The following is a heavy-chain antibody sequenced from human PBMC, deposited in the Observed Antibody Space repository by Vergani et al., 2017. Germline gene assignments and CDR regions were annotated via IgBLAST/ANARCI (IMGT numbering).Heavy chain of an antibody. Sequence: EVKLVESGGGLVRPGGSLRLSCAGNGFIFDSNGMSWVRQVPGKGLEWVSGINWNGDNTGYADSVKGRFTISRDNAKNSLYLQMNSLRVEDTALYYCAKHFRGWGIDYWGQGTQVIVSS. CDR1: GFIFDSNG. D-gene: IGHD3-16*01. J-gene: IGHJ4*02. CDR3: AKHFRGWGIDY. V-gene: IGHV3-20*04. CDR2: INWNGDNT.